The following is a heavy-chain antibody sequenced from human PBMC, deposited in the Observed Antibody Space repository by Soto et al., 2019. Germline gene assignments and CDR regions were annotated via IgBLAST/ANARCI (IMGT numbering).Heavy chain of an antibody. CDR1: GGSISNFY. CDR2: VYYTGST. CDR3: ARTVLGPDLLADSFVDYYYYMDV. Sequence: SETLSLTCTVSGGSISNFYWSWIRQHPGKGLEWIGYVYYTGSTSYNPSLKRRVTFSADSSRGQFSLRLNSVTAADTAVYYCARTVLGPDLLADSFVDYYYYMDVWGQGTTVTVSS. D-gene: IGHD3-9*01. J-gene: IGHJ6*03. V-gene: IGHV4-59*08.